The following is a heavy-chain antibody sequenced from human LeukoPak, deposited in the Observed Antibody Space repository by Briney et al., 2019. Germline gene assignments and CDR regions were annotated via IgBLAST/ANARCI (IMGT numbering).Heavy chain of an antibody. CDR2: INPNSGGT. Sequence: ASVKVSCKASGYTFTGYYMHWVRQAPGQGLEWMGWINPNSGGTNYAQKFQGRVTMTRDTSISTAYMELSRLRSDDTAVYYCARGGELPSEVNAFDIWGQGTMVTVSS. J-gene: IGHJ3*02. CDR3: ARGGELPSEVNAFDI. CDR1: GYTFTGYY. D-gene: IGHD1-26*01. V-gene: IGHV1-2*02.